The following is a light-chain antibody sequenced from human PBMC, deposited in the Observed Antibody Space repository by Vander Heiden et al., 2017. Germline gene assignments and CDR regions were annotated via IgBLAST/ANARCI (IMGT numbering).Light chain of an antibody. V-gene: IGLV3-19*01. CDR2: GTN. CDR3: NSRDSSGNHVV. Sequence: SSELTQDPAVSVALGQTVSIKGEGDSLRSYYASWYQQKPGQAPVLVIYGTNNRPSGIPDRFSGSSSGNTASLTITGAQAEDEADYYCNSRDSSGNHVVFGGGTKLTVL. CDR1: SLRSYY. J-gene: IGLJ2*01.